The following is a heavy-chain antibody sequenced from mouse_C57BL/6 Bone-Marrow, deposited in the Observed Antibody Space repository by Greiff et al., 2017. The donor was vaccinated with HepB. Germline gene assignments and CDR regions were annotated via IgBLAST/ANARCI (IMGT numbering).Heavy chain of an antibody. CDR2: IDPENGDT. Sequence: EVQLQQSGAELVRPGASVKLSCTASGFNIKDDYMHWVKQRPEQGLEWIGWIDPENGDTEYASKFQGKATRTADTYSNTAYLQLSSLTSEDTAVYYCTGDSSGYVGFAYWGQGTLVTVSA. D-gene: IGHD3-2*02. CDR3: TGDSSGYVGFAY. J-gene: IGHJ3*01. V-gene: IGHV14-4*01. CDR1: GFNIKDDY.